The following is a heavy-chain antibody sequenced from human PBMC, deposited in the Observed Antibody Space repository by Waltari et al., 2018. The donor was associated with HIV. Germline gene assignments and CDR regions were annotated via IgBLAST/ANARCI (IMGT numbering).Heavy chain of an antibody. V-gene: IGHV3-23*01. D-gene: IGHD3-9*01. CDR2: ISGSGRST. J-gene: IGHJ6*02. CDR3: AKSGGDILTGHSYYYYGMDV. Sequence: QLLESGGGLVKPGGSLRLSCAAFGFTLSSYAISWCRPAPGKGLEWVSGISGSGRSTYYADSVKGRFTISRDNSKNTVYLQMNSLRAEDTAVYYCAKSGGDILTGHSYYYYGMDVWGLGTTVTVSS. CDR1: GFTLSSYA.